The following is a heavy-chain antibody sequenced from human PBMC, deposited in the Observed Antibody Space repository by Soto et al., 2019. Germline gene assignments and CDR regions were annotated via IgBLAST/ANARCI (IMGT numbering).Heavy chain of an antibody. CDR3: ARPNYYGSGSYIAGNYYYGMDV. CDR1: GYSFTSYW. Sequence: GESLKISCKGSGYSFTSYWISWVRQMPGKGLEWMGRIDPSDSYTNYSPSFQGHVTISADKSIGTAYLQWSSLKASDTAMYYCARPNYYGSGSYIAGNYYYGMDVWGQGTTVTVSS. D-gene: IGHD3-10*01. J-gene: IGHJ6*02. CDR2: IDPSDSYT. V-gene: IGHV5-10-1*01.